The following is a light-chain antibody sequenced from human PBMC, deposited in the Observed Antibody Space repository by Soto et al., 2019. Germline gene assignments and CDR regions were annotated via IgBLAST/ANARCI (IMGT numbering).Light chain of an antibody. CDR1: QSITDW. CDR2: KAS. CDR3: QYWDDYSWT. J-gene: IGKJ1*01. Sequence: DIQMTQSPSTLSASVGDRVTITCRASQSITDWLAWYQQKPGKAPKFLIYKASNLEGGVPSRFSGSGSGTEFTRTISIVQPDDFATYYCQYWDDYSWTFGQGTKVEIK. V-gene: IGKV1-5*03.